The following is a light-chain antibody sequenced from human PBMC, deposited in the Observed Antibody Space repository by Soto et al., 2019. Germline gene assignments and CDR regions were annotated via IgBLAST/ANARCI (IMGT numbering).Light chain of an antibody. CDR1: QSVGRN. CDR2: AAS. CDR3: QEYSKWPLFT. V-gene: IGKV3-15*01. Sequence: EIVVTQSPGILSVAPGDRATLSCRASQSVGRNLAWYQQKPGQAPTLLIYAASTRATGLPARFSGSASGTDFTLPLRSLQSEDFAVYYCQEYSKWPLFTFGPGTRVDIK. J-gene: IGKJ3*01.